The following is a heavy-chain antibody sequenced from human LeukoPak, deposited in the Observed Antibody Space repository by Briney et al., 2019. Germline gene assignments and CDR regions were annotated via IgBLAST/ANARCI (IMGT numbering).Heavy chain of an antibody. CDR1: GYTLTELS. V-gene: IGHV1-24*01. CDR2: FDPEDGET. D-gene: IGHD3-10*01. Sequence: ASVKVSCKVSGYTLTELSMHWVRQAPGKGLEWMGGFDPEDGETIYAQKFQGRVTMTEDTSTDTAYMELSSLRSEDTAVYYCATAPFTWLGRVRGPAEYFQHWGQAPWSPSPQ. CDR3: ATAPFTWLGRVRGPAEYFQH. J-gene: IGHJ1*01.